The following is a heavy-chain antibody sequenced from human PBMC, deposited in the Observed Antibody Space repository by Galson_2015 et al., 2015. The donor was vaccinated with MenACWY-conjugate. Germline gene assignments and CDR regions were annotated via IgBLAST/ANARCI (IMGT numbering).Heavy chain of an antibody. CDR2: IGFGGGT. V-gene: IGHV3-13*04. CDR3: ARVSALSGYSMDV. J-gene: IGHJ6*02. D-gene: IGHD3-9*01. Sequence: SLRLSCAASGFTFSTYDFHWVRQAAGKGLEWVSGIGFGGGTHYLDSVKGRFTISRENAQNPLYLQMNSLSAGDTAMYYCARVSALSGYSMDVWGQGTTVTVSS. CDR1: GFTFSTYD.